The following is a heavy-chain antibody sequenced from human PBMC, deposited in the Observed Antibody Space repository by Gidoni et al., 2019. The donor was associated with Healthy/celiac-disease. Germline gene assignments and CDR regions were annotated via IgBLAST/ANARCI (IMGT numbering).Heavy chain of an antibody. J-gene: IGHJ4*02. V-gene: IGHV3-21*01. Sequence: EVQLLESGGRLVKPGGSLSLSCAASAFTFSLHRMTWVCQAPGKGLEWVSSISSSSRYIYYADSVKGRFTISRDNAKNSLYLQMNSLRAEDTAVYYCARGGRILEWLSQTPPTLNSFDYWGQGTLVTVSS. CDR2: ISSSSRYI. D-gene: IGHD3-3*01. CDR1: AFTFSLHR. CDR3: ARGGRILEWLSQTPPTLNSFDY.